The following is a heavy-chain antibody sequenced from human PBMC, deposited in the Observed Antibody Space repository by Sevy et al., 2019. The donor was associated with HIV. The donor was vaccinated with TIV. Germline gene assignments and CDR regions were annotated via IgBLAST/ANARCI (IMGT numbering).Heavy chain of an antibody. CDR1: GFTFSSYW. D-gene: IGHD3-10*01. CDR3: ARDRGSGSYSYYYFDY. J-gene: IGHJ4*02. V-gene: IGHV3-7*01. Sequence: GGSLRLSCAASGFTFSSYWMSWVRQAPGKGLEWVANIKQDGSEKYYVDSVKGRFTISRDNAKNSLHLQMNSLRAEDTAVYYCARDRGSGSYSYYYFDYWGQGTLVTVSS. CDR2: IKQDGSEK.